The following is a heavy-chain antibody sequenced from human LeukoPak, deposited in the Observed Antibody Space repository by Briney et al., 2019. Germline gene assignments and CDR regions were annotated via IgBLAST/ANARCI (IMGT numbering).Heavy chain of an antibody. CDR3: AKDLRATIFAVGLMDV. J-gene: IGHJ6*03. D-gene: IGHD3-3*01. CDR2: ISGSGGST. CDR1: GFTFSSYA. V-gene: IGHV3-23*01. Sequence: QTGGSLRLSCAASGFTFSSYAMSWVRQAPGKGLEWVSAISGSGGSTYYADSVKGRFTISRDNSKNTLYLQMNSLRAEDTAVYYCAKDLRATIFAVGLMDVWGKGTTVTVSS.